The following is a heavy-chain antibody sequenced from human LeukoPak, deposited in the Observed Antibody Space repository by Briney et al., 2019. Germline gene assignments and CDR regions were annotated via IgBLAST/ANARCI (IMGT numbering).Heavy chain of an antibody. J-gene: IGHJ4*02. CDR2: IWYDGSNK. Sequence: PGGSLRLSCAASGFTFSSYGMHWVRQAPGKGLEWVAVIWYDGSNKYYADSVKGRFTISRDNSKNTLYLQMISLRAEDTAVYYCAKDLDSNYFDYWGQGTLVTVSS. CDR3: AKDLDSNYFDY. D-gene: IGHD3-22*01. V-gene: IGHV3-33*06. CDR1: GFTFSSYG.